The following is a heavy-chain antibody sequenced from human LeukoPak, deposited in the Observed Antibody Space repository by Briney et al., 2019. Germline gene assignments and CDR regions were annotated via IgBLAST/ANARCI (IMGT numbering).Heavy chain of an antibody. D-gene: IGHD3-3*01. V-gene: IGHV1-18*01. CDR2: ISAYNGNT. CDR1: GYTFTSYG. Sequence: GASVKVSCKASGYTFTSYGISWVRQAPGQGLEWMGWISAYNGNTNYAQKLQGRVTMTTDTSTSTAYMELRSLRSDDTAVYYCARDLHVLRFLEWLNDYWGQGTLVTVSS. CDR3: ARDLHVLRFLEWLNDY. J-gene: IGHJ4*02.